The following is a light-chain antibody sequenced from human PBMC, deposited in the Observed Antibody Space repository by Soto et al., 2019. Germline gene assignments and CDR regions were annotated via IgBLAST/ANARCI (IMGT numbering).Light chain of an antibody. CDR2: GVS. Sequence: QSALTQPASVSGSPGQSITISCTGTSSDVGAYDYVSWYQQHPGKAPKLMIYGVSNRPSGVSNRFSGSKSGNTASLTISGLQAEDEADYYCSSYTTSSTPYVFGPGTKLTVL. J-gene: IGLJ1*01. CDR1: SSDVGAYDY. CDR3: SSYTTSSTPYV. V-gene: IGLV2-14*01.